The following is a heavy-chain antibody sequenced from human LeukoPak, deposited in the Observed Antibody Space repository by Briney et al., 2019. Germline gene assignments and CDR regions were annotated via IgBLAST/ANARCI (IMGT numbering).Heavy chain of an antibody. D-gene: IGHD6-19*01. CDR2: INPNSGGT. J-gene: IGHJ5*02. CDR1: GDTFTGYY. Sequence: GASVKVSCKASGDTFTGYYMHWVRQAPGQGLEWMGRINPNSGGTNYAQKFQGRVTITRDTSISTAYMELSRLRSDDTAVYYCARDQGIAVSDWFDRWGQGTLVTVS. CDR3: ARDQGIAVSDWFDR. V-gene: IGHV1-2*06.